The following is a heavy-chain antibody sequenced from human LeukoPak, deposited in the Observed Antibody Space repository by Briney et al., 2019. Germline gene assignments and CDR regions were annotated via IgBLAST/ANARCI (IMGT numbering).Heavy chain of an antibody. J-gene: IGHJ4*02. CDR3: ARDPGRSPDY. Sequence: GGSLRLSCAASGFTFSNAWMSWFRQAPGKGLEYVSAINSNGDDTYYVNSVKGRFTISRDNSKNTLYLQMGSLRAEDMAVYYCARDPGRSPDYWGQGTLVTVSS. D-gene: IGHD1-26*01. CDR1: GFTFSNAW. CDR2: INSNGDDT. V-gene: IGHV3-64*01.